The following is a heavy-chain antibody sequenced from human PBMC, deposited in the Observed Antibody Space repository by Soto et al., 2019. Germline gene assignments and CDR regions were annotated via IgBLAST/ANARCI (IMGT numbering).Heavy chain of an antibody. CDR3: ARDILGYCSSTSCYNYYYYGMDV. V-gene: IGHV3-48*02. CDR1: GFTFSSYS. D-gene: IGHD2-2*01. J-gene: IGHJ6*02. Sequence: GGSLRLSCAASGFTFSSYSMNWVRQAPGKGLEWVSYISSSSSTIYYADSVKGRFTISRDNAKNSLYLQMNSLRDEDTAVYYCARDILGYCSSTSCYNYYYYGMDVWGQGTTVTVSS. CDR2: ISSSSSTI.